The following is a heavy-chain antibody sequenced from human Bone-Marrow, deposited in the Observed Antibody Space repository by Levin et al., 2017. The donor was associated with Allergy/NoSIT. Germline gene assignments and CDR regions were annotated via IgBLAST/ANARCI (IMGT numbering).Heavy chain of an antibody. CDR1: GFSFSDYS. CDR2: ISSGSDYR. CDR3: AREMITFGGDVQYYYYAMDV. J-gene: IGHJ6*02. Sequence: GESLKISCAASGFSFSDYSFDWVRQAPGKGLEWVSSISSGSDYRYYADSLKGRFTISRDDAKNSLYLQMDSLRAEDTAVYFCAREMITFGGDVQYYYYAMDVWGQGTTVTVSS. D-gene: IGHD3-16*01. V-gene: IGHV3-21*01.